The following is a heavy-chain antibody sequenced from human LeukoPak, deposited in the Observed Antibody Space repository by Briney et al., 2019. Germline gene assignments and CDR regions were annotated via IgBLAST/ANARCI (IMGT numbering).Heavy chain of an antibody. CDR2: IIPIFGTA. V-gene: IGHV1-69*13. J-gene: IGHJ4*02. CDR3: ARDGETVAGTVFAY. Sequence: SVKVSCKASGGTFSSYAIGWVRQAPGQGLEWMGGIIPIFGTANYAQKFQGRITITADESTSTAYMELSSLRSEDTAVYYCARDGETVAGTVFAYWGQGTLVTVSS. D-gene: IGHD6-19*01. CDR1: GGTFSSYA.